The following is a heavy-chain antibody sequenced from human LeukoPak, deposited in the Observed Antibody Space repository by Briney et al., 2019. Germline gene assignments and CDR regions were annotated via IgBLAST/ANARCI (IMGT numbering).Heavy chain of an antibody. D-gene: IGHD7-27*01. V-gene: IGHV3-23*01. CDR3: AKQTGQTFDY. Sequence: SGGSLRLSCAASGFTFSSYAMSWDRQAPGKGLEWVSAISGIGGSTYYADSVKGRFTISRDNSKNTLYLQMNSLRAEDTAVYYCAKQTGQTFDYWGQGTLVTVSS. J-gene: IGHJ4*02. CDR2: ISGIGGST. CDR1: GFTFSSYA.